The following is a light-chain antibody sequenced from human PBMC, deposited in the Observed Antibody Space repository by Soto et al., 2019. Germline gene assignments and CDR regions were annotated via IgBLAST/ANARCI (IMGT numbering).Light chain of an antibody. V-gene: IGKV3-20*01. Sequence: EIVLTQSPGTLSLSPGERATLSCRASQRISTTYLSWYQHRPGQPPRLLIYGASNGATDIADRFSGSGSGTEFTLIINKVEAEDFAVYYCQQYADSPRTFGQGTRVENK. J-gene: IGKJ1*01. CDR1: QRISTTY. CDR3: QQYADSPRT. CDR2: GAS.